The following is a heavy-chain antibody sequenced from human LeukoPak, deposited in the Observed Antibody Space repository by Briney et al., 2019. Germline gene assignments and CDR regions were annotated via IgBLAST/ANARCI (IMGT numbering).Heavy chain of an antibody. J-gene: IGHJ6*03. Sequence: ASVKVSCKASGYTFTSYGISWVRQAPGQGLDWMGWISAYNCNTNYAQKLQGRVTMTTDTSTSTAYMELRSLRSDDTAVYYCARENYYDSSGYYGDYYYYYMDVWGKGTTVTVSS. D-gene: IGHD3-22*01. CDR3: ARENYYDSSGYYGDYYYYYMDV. CDR2: ISAYNCNT. CDR1: GYTFTSYG. V-gene: IGHV1-18*01.